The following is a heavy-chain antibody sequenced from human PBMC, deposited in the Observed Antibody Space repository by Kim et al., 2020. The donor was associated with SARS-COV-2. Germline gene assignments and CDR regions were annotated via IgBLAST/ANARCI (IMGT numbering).Heavy chain of an antibody. J-gene: IGHJ5*02. CDR3: AREGVDGPNNWFDP. D-gene: IGHD2-15*01. V-gene: IGHV4-59*01. Sequence: NPSLKSRVTISVDTSKNQFSLKRSSVTAADTAVYYCAREGVDGPNNWFDPWGQGTLVTVSS.